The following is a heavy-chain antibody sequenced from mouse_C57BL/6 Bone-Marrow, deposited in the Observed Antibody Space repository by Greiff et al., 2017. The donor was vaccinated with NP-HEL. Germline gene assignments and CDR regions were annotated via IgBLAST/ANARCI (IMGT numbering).Heavy chain of an antibody. D-gene: IGHD1-1*01. V-gene: IGHV1-81*01. CDR3: ARSLITTVVDY. Sequence: QVQLQQSGAELARPGASVKLSCKASGYTFTSYGISWVKQRTGQGLEWIGEIYPRSGNTYYNEKFKGKATLTAEQSSSTAYMELRSLTSEDSAVYFCARSLITTVVDYWGQGTTLTVSS. CDR2: IYPRSGNT. J-gene: IGHJ2*01. CDR1: GYTFTSYG.